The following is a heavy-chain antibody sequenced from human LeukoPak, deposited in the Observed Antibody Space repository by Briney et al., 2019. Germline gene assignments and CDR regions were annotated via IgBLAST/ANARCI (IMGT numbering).Heavy chain of an antibody. CDR2: ISYDGSNK. J-gene: IGHJ4*02. CDR3: AKGYSGYDWSLVDY. D-gene: IGHD5-12*01. V-gene: IGHV3-30*18. CDR1: GFTFSSYG. Sequence: GGSLRLSCAASGFTFSSYGMHWVRQAPGKGLEWVAVISYDGSNKYYADSVKGRFTISRDNSKNTLYLQMNSLRAEDTAVYYCAKGYSGYDWSLVDYWGQGTLDTVSS.